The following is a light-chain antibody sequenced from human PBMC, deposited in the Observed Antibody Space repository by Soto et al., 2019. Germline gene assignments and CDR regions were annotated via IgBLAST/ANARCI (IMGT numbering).Light chain of an antibody. CDR3: QQRSNWPLT. J-gene: IGKJ4*01. CDR2: DAS. Sequence: EIVLTQSPATLSLSPGERATLSCRASQSVSSYLAWYQQKPGQAPRLLIYDASNRATGIPARFSGSGSGTYFTLTISCLEPEEFAVYYCQQRSNWPLTFGGGTKVEIK. CDR1: QSVSSY. V-gene: IGKV3-11*01.